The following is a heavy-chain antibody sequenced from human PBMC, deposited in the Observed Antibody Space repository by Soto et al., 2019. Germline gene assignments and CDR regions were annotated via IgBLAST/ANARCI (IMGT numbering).Heavy chain of an antibody. V-gene: IGHV4-31*03. CDR1: GGSISSGGYY. CDR2: IYYSGST. CDR3: ARDPRRDYYYGMDV. Sequence: QVQLQESGPGLVKPSQTLSLTCTVSGGSISSGGYYWSWIRQHPGKGLEWIGYIYYSGSTYYNPSLKSRVTRSVDPSKNQFSLKLSSVTAADTAVYYCARDPRRDYYYGMDVWGQGTTVTVSS. J-gene: IGHJ6*02.